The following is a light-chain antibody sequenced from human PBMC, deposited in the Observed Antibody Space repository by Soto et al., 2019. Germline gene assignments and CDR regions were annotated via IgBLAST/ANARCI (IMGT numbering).Light chain of an antibody. J-gene: IGLJ3*02. CDR3: SSYYTVRTLV. V-gene: IGLV2-14*01. CDR1: SSDLGDYNS. Sequence: QSALTQPASVSGSPGQSITISCTGTSSDLGDYNSVPWYQHHPGKAPKLMIYDVSHRPSGVSNRFSGSKSGNTASLTISGLQTEDEADYYCSSYYTVRTLVFGEGTKVTVL. CDR2: DVS.